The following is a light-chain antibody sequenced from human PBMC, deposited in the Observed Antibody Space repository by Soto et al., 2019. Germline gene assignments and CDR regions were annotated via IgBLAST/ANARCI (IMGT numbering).Light chain of an antibody. V-gene: IGKV3-20*01. CDR1: QSVSNNY. Sequence: EVVLTQSPGTLSLSPGERATLSCRASQSVSNNYFAWYQQKPGQAPRLLIFGSSDRPTGIPDRFSGSGSGTAVTLTISRLEPEDFAVYYCQQYGSSPPCTFGQGTKLEIK. CDR2: GSS. CDR3: QQYGSSPPCT. J-gene: IGKJ2*02.